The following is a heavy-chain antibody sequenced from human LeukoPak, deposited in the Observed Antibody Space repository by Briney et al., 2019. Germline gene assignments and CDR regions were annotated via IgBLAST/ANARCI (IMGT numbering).Heavy chain of an antibody. J-gene: IGHJ6*02. CDR1: GDSVSSNSAA. D-gene: IGHD3-10*01. Sequence: SQTLSLTCAISGDSVSSNSAAWNWIRQSPSRGLEWLGRAYYRSKWYNDYAVSVKSRITINPDTSKNQFSLQLNSVTPEDTAVYYCARDFAGLISKGLNYYGSGSYYPDYGMDVWGQGTTVTVSS. V-gene: IGHV6-1*01. CDR2: AYYRSKWYN. CDR3: ARDFAGLISKGLNYYGSGSYYPDYGMDV.